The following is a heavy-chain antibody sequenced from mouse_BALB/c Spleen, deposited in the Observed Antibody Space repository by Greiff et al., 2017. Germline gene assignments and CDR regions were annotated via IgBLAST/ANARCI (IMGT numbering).Heavy chain of an antibody. CDR1: GYTFTSYW. D-gene: IGHD6-2*01. Sequence: QVQLQQPGAELVKPGASVKLSCKASGYTFTSYWMHWVKQRPGQGLEWIGEIDPSDSYTNYNQKFKGKATLTVDKSSSTAYMQLSSLTSEDSAVYYCARVGSLDAMDYWGQGTPVTVSA. J-gene: IGHJ4*01. V-gene: IGHV1-69*02. CDR2: IDPSDSYT. CDR3: ARVGSLDAMDY.